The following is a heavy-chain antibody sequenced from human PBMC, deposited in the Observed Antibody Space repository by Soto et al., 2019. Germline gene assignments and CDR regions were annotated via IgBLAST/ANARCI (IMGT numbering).Heavy chain of an antibody. CDR2: ISYSGSS. J-gene: IGHJ4*02. Sequence: QVQLQESGPGLVKPSQTLSLTCNVSGDSISRGYYWTWLRQHPGKGLQWIGYISYSGSSYYNPSLKSRVSISADTSKNQFSLRLTSMTAADTAVYYCARAAPTAAVDYWGRGSLVTVSS. CDR1: GDSISRGYY. D-gene: IGHD1-26*01. CDR3: ARAAPTAAVDY. V-gene: IGHV4-31*03.